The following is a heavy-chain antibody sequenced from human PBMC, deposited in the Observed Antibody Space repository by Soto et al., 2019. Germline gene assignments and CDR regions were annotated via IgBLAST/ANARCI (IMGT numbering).Heavy chain of an antibody. CDR2: IYYSGST. Sequence: PSETLSLTCTVSGGSISSSSYYWGWIRQPPGKGLEWIGSIYYSGSTYYNPSLKSRVTISVDTSKNQFSLKLSSVTAADTAVYYCARQTYYYDSSGYYSLGYCDYWGQGTLVTVSS. CDR1: GGSISSSSYY. CDR3: ARQTYYYDSSGYYSLGYCDY. J-gene: IGHJ4*02. V-gene: IGHV4-39*01. D-gene: IGHD3-22*01.